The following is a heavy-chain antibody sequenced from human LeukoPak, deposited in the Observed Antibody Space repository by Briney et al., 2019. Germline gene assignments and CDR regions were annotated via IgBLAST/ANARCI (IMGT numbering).Heavy chain of an antibody. J-gene: IGHJ5*02. Sequence: GASVKVSCKASGYTFTGYYMHWVRQAPGQGLEWMGWINPNSGGTSYAQKFQDRVTVTRDTSTSTVYMELSSLRSEDTAVYYCAREHFDWLSVSKINCFDPWGQGTLVTVSS. CDR2: INPNSGGT. CDR3: AREHFDWLSVSKINCFDP. CDR1: GYTFTGYY. V-gene: IGHV1-2*02. D-gene: IGHD3-9*01.